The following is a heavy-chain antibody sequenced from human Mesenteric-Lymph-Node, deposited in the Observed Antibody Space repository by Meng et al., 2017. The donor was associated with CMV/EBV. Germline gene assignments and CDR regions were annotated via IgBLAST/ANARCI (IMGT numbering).Heavy chain of an antibody. V-gene: IGHV3-48*03. CDR2: ISSSGSTI. D-gene: IGHD3-22*01. CDR1: GFTFSSYE. CDR3: ARDLATSGYPGMGMDV. J-gene: IGHJ6*02. Sequence: GGSLRLSCAASGFTFSSYEMNWVRQAPGKGLEWVSYISSSGSTIYYADSVKGRFTISRDDSKNTLYLQMNSLRAEDTAVYYCARDLATSGYPGMGMDVWGQGTTVTVSS.